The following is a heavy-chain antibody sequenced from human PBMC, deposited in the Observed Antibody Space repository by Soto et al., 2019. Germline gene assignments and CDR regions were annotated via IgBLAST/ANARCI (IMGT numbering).Heavy chain of an antibody. CDR3: ERLRAGIAVY. CDR2: IYYSGST. J-gene: IGHJ1*01. V-gene: IGHV4-59*01. Sequence: PSETLSLTCTVSGGSISSYYWSWIRQPPGKGLEWIGYIYYSGSTNYNPSLKSRVTISVDTSKNQFSLKLSSVTAADTAVYYCERLRAGIAVYWGQGTLVTVSS. CDR1: GGSISSYY. D-gene: IGHD6-19*01.